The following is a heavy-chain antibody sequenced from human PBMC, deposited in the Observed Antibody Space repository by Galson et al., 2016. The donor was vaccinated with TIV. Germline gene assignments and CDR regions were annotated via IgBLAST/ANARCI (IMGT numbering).Heavy chain of an antibody. D-gene: IGHD3-9*01. J-gene: IGHJ6*02. Sequence: LSLTCTVSGASNMSYFWNWIRQAPGKGLEWIGYMDDSGNSNYHPSLKSRVIMSVDTSKRQFSLRLRSVTAADTAVYYCARCWGHYNVFTGAILWGLDVWGQGTTVTVSS. V-gene: IGHV4-59*01. CDR3: ARCWGHYNVFTGAILWGLDV. CDR1: GASNMSYF. CDR2: MDDSGNS.